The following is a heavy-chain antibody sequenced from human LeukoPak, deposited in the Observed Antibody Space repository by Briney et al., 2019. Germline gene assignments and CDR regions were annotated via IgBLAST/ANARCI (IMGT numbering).Heavy chain of an antibody. CDR2: INSDGNIT. D-gene: IGHD5/OR15-5a*01. Sequence: PGGSLRLSCAASGFTFSSYWMHWVRQDPGKGLVWVSRINSDGNITTYADSVKGRFTISRDNAKNSLYLQMNSLRAEDTAVYYCARGGLSTILIDYWGQGTLVTVSS. CDR1: GFTFSSYW. V-gene: IGHV3-74*01. J-gene: IGHJ4*02. CDR3: ARGGLSTILIDY.